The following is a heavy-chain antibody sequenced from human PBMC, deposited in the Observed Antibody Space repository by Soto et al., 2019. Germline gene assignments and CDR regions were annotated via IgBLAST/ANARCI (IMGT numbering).Heavy chain of an antibody. CDR2: ISQSGST. J-gene: IGHJ4*01. CDR3: ARGVRVAGRESYFDY. D-gene: IGHD6-19*01. Sequence: SETLSLTCSIYSGSFSGYYWSWIRQPPGKGLEWIGEISQSGSTNYSPSLKSRVSISVDTSKDQWSLRLSSVTAADTAVYYCARGVRVAGRESYFDYWGPATLVTVSS. CDR1: SGSFSGYY. V-gene: IGHV4-34*01.